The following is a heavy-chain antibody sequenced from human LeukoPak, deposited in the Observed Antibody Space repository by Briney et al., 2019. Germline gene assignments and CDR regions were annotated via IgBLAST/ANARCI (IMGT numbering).Heavy chain of an antibody. J-gene: IGHJ6*04. CDR1: GGSISSSY. Sequence: SETLSLTCTVSGGSISSSYWNWIRQPPGKGLEWIGYIYYSGSTNYNPSLKSRVTISVDTSKNQFSLKLGSVTAADMAVYYCARGQMTTFGEYYHYYGLDVWGKGTTVTVSS. CDR3: ARGQMTTFGEYYHYYGLDV. CDR2: IYYSGST. D-gene: IGHD3-10*01. V-gene: IGHV4-59*01.